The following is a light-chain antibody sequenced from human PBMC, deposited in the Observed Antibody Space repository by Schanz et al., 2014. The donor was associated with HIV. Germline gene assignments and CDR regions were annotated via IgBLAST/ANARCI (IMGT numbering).Light chain of an antibody. V-gene: IGLV2-8*01. Sequence: QSALTQPPSASGSPGQSVAISCTGASSDIGVSWYQQYPGNAPKLMIFALNRRTSGVPDRFSGSKSGNTASLTISGLQAEDEADFYCSSYTTSRTWVFGGGTKLTVL. J-gene: IGLJ3*02. CDR2: ALN. CDR3: SSYTTSRTWV. CDR1: SSDIG.